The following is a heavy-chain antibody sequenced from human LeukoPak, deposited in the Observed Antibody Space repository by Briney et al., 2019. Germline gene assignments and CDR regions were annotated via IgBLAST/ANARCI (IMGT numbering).Heavy chain of an antibody. J-gene: IGHJ3*02. CDR1: GYSISSGYY. CDR2: IYHSGST. D-gene: IGHD4-17*01. V-gene: IGHV4-38-2*01. CDR3: ARNTTNHTITVTNAFDI. Sequence: SETLSLTCAVSGYSISSGYYWGWIRQPPVKGLEWIGSIYHSGSTYYNPSLKSRVTISVDTSKNQFSLKLSSVTAADTAVYYCARNTTNHTITVTNAFDIWGQGTMVTVSS.